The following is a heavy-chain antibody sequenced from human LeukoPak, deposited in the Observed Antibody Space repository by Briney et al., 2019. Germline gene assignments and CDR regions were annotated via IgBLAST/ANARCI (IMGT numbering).Heavy chain of an antibody. J-gene: IGHJ4*02. V-gene: IGHV3-48*04. Sequence: PGGSLRLSCAASGFTFKSYNVNWVRQAPGKGLEWVSYISSSSSTIYYADSVKGRFTISRDNAKNSLFLQMNSLRAEDTAVYFCAAFSSGWAFDYWGQGTLVTVSS. CDR2: ISSSSSTI. D-gene: IGHD6-19*01. CDR3: AAFSSGWAFDY. CDR1: GFTFKSYN.